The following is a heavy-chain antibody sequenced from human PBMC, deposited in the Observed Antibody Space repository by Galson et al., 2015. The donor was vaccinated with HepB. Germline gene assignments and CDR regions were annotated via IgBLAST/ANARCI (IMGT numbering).Heavy chain of an antibody. J-gene: IGHJ4*02. D-gene: IGHD2-2*01. CDR1: GYTFTSYG. CDR3: ATGYCSSTSCGLDY. Sequence: SVKVSCKASGYTFTSYGISWVRQAPGQGLEWMGWISAYNGNTNYAQKLQGRVTMTTDTSTSTAYMELRSLRSDDTAVYYCATGYCSSTSCGLDYWGQGTLVTVSS. CDR2: ISAYNGNT. V-gene: IGHV1-18*01.